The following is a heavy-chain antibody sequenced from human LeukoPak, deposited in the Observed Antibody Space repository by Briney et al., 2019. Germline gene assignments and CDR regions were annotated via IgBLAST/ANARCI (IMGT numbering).Heavy chain of an antibody. J-gene: IGHJ4*02. CDR1: GFTFSSYE. D-gene: IGHD6-25*01. Sequence: GGSLRLSCAASGFTFSSYEMNWVRQAPGQGLEWVSTIYNNDNTNYADSVKGRFTISRDTSTNTLYLQMKSLRGDDSAVYFCATASQRLAFDYWGQGTLVTVSS. V-gene: IGHV3-66*01. CDR3: ATASQRLAFDY. CDR2: IYNNDNT.